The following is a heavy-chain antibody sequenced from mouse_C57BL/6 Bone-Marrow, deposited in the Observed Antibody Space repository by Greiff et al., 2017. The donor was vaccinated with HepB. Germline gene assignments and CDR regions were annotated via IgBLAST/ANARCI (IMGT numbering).Heavy chain of an antibody. V-gene: IGHV1-26*01. CDR2: INPNNGVT. CDR3: ARDGGYDD. Sequence: EVQLQQSGPELVKPGASVKISCKASGYTFTDYYMNWVKQSHGKSLEWIGDINPNNGVTIYNQKFKGKATLTVDKSSSTAYMELRSLTSEDSAVYYCARDGGYDDWGTGTTVTVSS. D-gene: IGHD2-2*01. J-gene: IGHJ1*03. CDR1: GYTFTDYY.